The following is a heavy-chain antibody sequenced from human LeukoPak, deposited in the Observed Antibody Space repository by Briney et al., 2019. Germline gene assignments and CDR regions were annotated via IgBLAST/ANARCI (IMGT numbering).Heavy chain of an antibody. CDR1: GGSFSGYY. D-gene: IGHD4-23*01. Sequence: SGTLPLTCAVYGGSFSGYYWSWIRQPPGKGLEWIGEIKHSGSTNYNPSPKSRVTISVDTSKNQFSLKLSSVNDADKAVYYCARESHYGAVVPPFDYWGQGTLVTVSS. V-gene: IGHV4-34*01. CDR2: IKHSGST. J-gene: IGHJ4*02. CDR3: ARESHYGAVVPPFDY.